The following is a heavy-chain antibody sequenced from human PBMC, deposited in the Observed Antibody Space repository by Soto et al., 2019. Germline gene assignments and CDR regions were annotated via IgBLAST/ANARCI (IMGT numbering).Heavy chain of an antibody. CDR1: GGTFSSYA. CDR3: ARDLRVPPSYGMDV. CDR2: IIPIFGTA. Sequence: QVQLVQSGAEVKKPGSSVKVSCKAPGGTFSSYAISWVRQAPGQGLEWMGGIIPIFGTANYAQKFQGRVTITADESTSTAYMELSSLRSEDTAVYYCARDLRVPPSYGMDVWGQGTTVTVSS. D-gene: IGHD3-10*01. J-gene: IGHJ6*02. V-gene: IGHV1-69*01.